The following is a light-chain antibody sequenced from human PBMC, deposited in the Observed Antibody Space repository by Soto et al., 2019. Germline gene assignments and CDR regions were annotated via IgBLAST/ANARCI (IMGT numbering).Light chain of an antibody. V-gene: IGKV1-39*01. Sequence: DIQMTQSPSSLSASVGDRVTITCRASQSISSSLSWYQQRPGKAPNLLIYLASSLQSGVPSRFSGSGSGTDFTITISSLQFEDFATYYCQQSYSTPYTFGQGTKLEIK. J-gene: IGKJ2*01. CDR3: QQSYSTPYT. CDR2: LAS. CDR1: QSISSS.